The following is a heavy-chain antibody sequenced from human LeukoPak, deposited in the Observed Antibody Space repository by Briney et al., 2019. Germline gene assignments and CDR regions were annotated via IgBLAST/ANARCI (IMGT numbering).Heavy chain of an antibody. V-gene: IGHV4-39*07. CDR1: GGSISSSSYY. D-gene: IGHD6-13*01. J-gene: IGHJ3*02. CDR2: IYYSGST. CDR3: ARLPRIAAAGTRAFDI. Sequence: SETLSLTCTVSGGSISSSSYYWGWIRQPPGKGLEWIGSIYYSGSTYYNPSLKSRVTISVDTSKNQFSLKLSSVTAADTAVYYCARLPRIAAAGTRAFDIWGQGTMVTVSS.